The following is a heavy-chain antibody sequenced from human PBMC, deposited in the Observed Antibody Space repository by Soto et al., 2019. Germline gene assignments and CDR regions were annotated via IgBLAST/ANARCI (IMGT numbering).Heavy chain of an antibody. CDR3: ASSAFCSGGSCHLYPLYFQH. CDR1: GGTFSSYT. CDR2: IIPILGIA. J-gene: IGHJ1*01. D-gene: IGHD2-15*01. V-gene: IGHV1-69*02. Sequence: ASVTVSCKASGGTFSSYTISWVRQAPGQGLEWMGRIIPILGIANYAQKFQGRVTITADKPTSTAYRELSSLRSEDTAVYYCASSAFCSGGSCHLYPLYFQHWGQGTLVTVSS.